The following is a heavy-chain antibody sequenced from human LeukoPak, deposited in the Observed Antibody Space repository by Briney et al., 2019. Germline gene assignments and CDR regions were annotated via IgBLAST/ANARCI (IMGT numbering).Heavy chain of an antibody. V-gene: IGHV4-30-2*01. Sequence: PSETLSLTCAVSGGSISSGGYSWSWIRQPPGKGLEWIGYIYHSGSTYYNPSLKSRVTISVDRSKNQFSLKLSSVTAADTAVYYCARGDIVVVPAAMSVGAFDIWGQGTMVTVSS. J-gene: IGHJ3*02. CDR3: ARGDIVVVPAAMSVGAFDI. CDR2: IYHSGST. CDR1: GGSISSGGYS. D-gene: IGHD2-2*01.